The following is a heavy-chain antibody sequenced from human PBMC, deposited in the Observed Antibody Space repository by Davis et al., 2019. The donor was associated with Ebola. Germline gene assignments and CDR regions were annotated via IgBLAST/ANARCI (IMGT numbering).Heavy chain of an antibody. D-gene: IGHD4/OR15-4a*01. Sequence: AASVKVSCKASGYIFTSNDINWVRQATGHGLEWMGWMNPDSGNTGYASKFQGRVTMTRNNSITTAYMELSSLSSEDTAVYYCARPIEKRCSPGCFDLWGRGTLVTVSS. J-gene: IGHJ2*01. CDR3: ARPIEKRCSPGCFDL. CDR1: GYIFTSND. V-gene: IGHV1-8*01. CDR2: MNPDSGNT.